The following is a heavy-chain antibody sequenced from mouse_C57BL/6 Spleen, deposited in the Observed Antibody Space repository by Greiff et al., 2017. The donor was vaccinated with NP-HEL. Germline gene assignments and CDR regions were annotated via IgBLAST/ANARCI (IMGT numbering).Heavy chain of an antibody. Sequence: VMLVESGGGLVKPGGSLKLSCAASGFTFSSYAMSWVRQTPEKRLEWVATISDGGRYTYFPDNVKGRFTISRDNAKNNLYLQMSQLKSEDTAMYYCARDSLPYYAMDYWGQGTSVTVSS. CDR1: GFTFSSYA. V-gene: IGHV5-4*01. J-gene: IGHJ4*01. CDR3: ARDSLPYYAMDY. CDR2: ISDGGRYT. D-gene: IGHD6-2*01.